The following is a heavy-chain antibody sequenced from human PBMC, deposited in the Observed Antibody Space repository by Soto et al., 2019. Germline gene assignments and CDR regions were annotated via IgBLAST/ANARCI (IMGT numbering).Heavy chain of an antibody. CDR1: GYNFPSYW. D-gene: IGHD3-22*01. V-gene: IGHV5-51*01. Sequence: PGESLKISCQGSGYNFPSYWIGWVRQMPGKGLEWMGIVYPVDSDITYSPSFQGQVTISADKSISTAYLQWSSLKASDTAMYYCARHYYNGYYYLDYWGRGTLVTVSS. J-gene: IGHJ4*02. CDR3: ARHYYNGYYYLDY. CDR2: VYPVDSDI.